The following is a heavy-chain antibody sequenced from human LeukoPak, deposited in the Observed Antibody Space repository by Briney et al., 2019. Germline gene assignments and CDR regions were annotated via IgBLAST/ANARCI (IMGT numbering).Heavy chain of an antibody. CDR3: ARAHSSSSGTFDY. CDR1: GGSFSGYY. D-gene: IGHD6-6*01. CDR2: INHSGST. Sequence: SETLSLTCAVYGGSFSGYYWSWIRQPPGKGLEWIGEINHSGSTNYNPSLKSRVTISVDTSKNQFSLKLSSVTAADTAVYYCARAHSSSSGTFDYWGQGTLVTVSS. V-gene: IGHV4-34*01. J-gene: IGHJ4*02.